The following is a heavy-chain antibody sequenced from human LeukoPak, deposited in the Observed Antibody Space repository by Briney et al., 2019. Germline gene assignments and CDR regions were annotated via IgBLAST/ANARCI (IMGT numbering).Heavy chain of an antibody. V-gene: IGHV4-4*02. D-gene: IGHD3-22*01. J-gene: IGHJ4*02. CDR1: GDSINSLDL. CDR3: AGLVGRYSSGLYYYYFDY. CDR2: IYLSGTT. Sequence: SGTLSLTCTVPGDSINSLDLWSWVRQPPGKGLEWIGEIYLSGTTHSNPSVKSRVTISIDKSKNQFFLNLSSVTAADTAVYYCAGLVGRYSSGLYYYYFDYWGQGTLVTVSS.